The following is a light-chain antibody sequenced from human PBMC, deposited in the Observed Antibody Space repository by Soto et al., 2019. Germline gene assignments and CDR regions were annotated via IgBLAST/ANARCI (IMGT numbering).Light chain of an antibody. J-gene: IGKJ5*01. CDR3: QQYKTYPLT. CDR2: DAS. Sequence: DIRLPASTSTLSGSVGDRVTITCRCSQTIHSWLAWFQQKPGQAPQLLIHDASSLDSGVPPRFSGIGSGTDFTLTITKLEPEDVSTYYCQQYKTYPLTFGQGTRVEIK. CDR1: QTIHSW. V-gene: IGKV1-5*01.